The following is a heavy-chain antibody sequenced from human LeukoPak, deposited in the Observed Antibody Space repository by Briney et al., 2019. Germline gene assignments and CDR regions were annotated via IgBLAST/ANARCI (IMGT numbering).Heavy chain of an antibody. CDR2: INHSGST. Sequence: SETLSLTCAVYGGSFSVYYGSWIRQPPGKGLEWIGEINHSGSTNYNPSLKSRVTISVDTSKNQFSLKLSSVTAADTAVYYCARPGYGSGRNRWFDPWGQGTLVTVSS. V-gene: IGHV4-34*01. D-gene: IGHD3-10*01. CDR3: ARPGYGSGRNRWFDP. J-gene: IGHJ5*02. CDR1: GGSFSVYY.